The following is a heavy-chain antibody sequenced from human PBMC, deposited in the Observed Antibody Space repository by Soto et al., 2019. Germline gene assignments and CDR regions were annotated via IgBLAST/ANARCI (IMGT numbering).Heavy chain of an antibody. J-gene: IGHJ6*03. V-gene: IGHV3-7*01. CDR3: ARDRAYYDILTGAYYYYYYYMDV. Sequence: GSLRLSCAASGFTFSRFWMSWVRQAPGKGLEWVANIKEDGSEKYYVDSVKGRFTISRDNAKNSLYLQMNSLRAEDTAVYYCARDRAYYDILTGAYYYYYYYMDVWGKGTTVTVSS. CDR1: GFTFSRFW. CDR2: IKEDGSEK. D-gene: IGHD3-9*01.